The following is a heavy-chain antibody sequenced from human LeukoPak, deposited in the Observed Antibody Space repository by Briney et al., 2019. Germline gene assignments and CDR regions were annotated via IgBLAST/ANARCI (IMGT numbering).Heavy chain of an antibody. Sequence: GGSLRLSCAASGFTFSSYAMHWVRQAPGKGLEWVAVISYDGSNKYYADSVKGRFTISRDNSKNTLYLQMNSLRAEDTAVYYCARALAYCGGDCYGSGGAFDIWGQGTMVTVSS. V-gene: IGHV3-30-3*01. CDR1: GFTFSSYA. CDR2: ISYDGSNK. J-gene: IGHJ3*02. CDR3: ARALAYCGGDCYGSGGAFDI. D-gene: IGHD2-21*01.